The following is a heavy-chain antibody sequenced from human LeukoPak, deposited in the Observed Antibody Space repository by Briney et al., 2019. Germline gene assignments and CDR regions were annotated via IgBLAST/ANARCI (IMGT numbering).Heavy chain of an antibody. V-gene: IGHV3-74*01. D-gene: IGHD6-13*01. J-gene: IGHJ3*02. CDR3: TRQPLDAFDI. CDR2: INSDGSST. Sequence: GGSLRLSCAAAGFTFSTYWMHWVRQAPGTGLVWVSRINSDGSSTTYAASVTGRFTISRDNAKNTLSLQKTRLRAEDTAVYYCTRQPLDAFDIWGPGTMVTVSS. CDR1: GFTFSTYW.